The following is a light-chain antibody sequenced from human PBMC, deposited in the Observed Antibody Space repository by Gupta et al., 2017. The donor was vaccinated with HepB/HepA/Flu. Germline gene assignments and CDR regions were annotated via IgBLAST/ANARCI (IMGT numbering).Light chain of an antibody. CDR3: QQGNNYPRT. Sequence: DIQLTQSPSFLSASVGDRVTITCRASQGISSYLAWYQQRPGKALNLLIYAASTLQSGVPSRFSGSGSGTEFSLSISSRQPEDFATYYCQQGNNYPRTFGQGTKVEIK. V-gene: IGKV1-9*01. CDR1: QGISSY. J-gene: IGKJ1*01. CDR2: AAS.